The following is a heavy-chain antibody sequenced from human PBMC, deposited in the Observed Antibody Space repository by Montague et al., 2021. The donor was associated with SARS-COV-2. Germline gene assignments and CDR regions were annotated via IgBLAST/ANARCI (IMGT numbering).Heavy chain of an antibody. CDR3: ARGGGYYNYGLDV. D-gene: IGHD3-22*01. Sequence: ETRSLTCTVSGGSISNYYWSWIRQPPGRGLEWIGYIYYSGSTDYSPSLKSRVTISLDTSKNQFSLKVTSVTAADTAVYYCARGGGYYNYGLDVWGPGTTVTVSS. CDR1: GGSISNYY. CDR2: IYYSGST. J-gene: IGHJ6*02. V-gene: IGHV4-59*01.